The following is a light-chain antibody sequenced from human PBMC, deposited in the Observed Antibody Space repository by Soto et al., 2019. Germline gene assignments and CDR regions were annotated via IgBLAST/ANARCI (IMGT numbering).Light chain of an antibody. CDR1: SSNIGNNA. J-gene: IGLJ2*01. Sequence: QSVLTQPPSVSEAPRQRVTISCSGSSSNIGNNAVNWYQQLPGKAPNLLIYYDDLLPSGGSDRFSGSKSGTSASLAISGLQSEDEADYYCAAWDDSLNGLVFGGGTKVTVL. V-gene: IGLV1-36*01. CDR2: YDD. CDR3: AAWDDSLNGLV.